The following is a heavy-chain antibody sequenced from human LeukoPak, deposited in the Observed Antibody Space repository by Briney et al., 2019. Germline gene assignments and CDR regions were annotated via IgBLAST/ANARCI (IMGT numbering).Heavy chain of an antibody. V-gene: IGHV1-18*01. D-gene: IGHD1-26*01. J-gene: IGHJ6*03. CDR2: ISAYNGNT. CDR3: ARDSSGSYYERYGIGGYYYYYYMDV. CDR1: GYTFTSYG. Sequence: GASVKVSCKASGYTFTSYGISWVRQAPGPGLEWMGWISAYNGNTNYAQKLQGRVTMTTDASTSTAYMELRSLRSDDTAVYYCARDSSGSYYERYGIGGYYYYYYMDVWGKGTTVTVSS.